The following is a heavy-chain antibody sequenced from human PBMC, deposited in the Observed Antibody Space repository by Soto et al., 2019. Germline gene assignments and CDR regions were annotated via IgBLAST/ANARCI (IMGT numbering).Heavy chain of an antibody. D-gene: IGHD3-22*01. CDR1: GYSFAVDW. Sequence: GECLKISCDGSGYSFAVDWITWVRQKPGKGLEWMGRIDPSDSQTYYSPSFRGHVTISVTKSITTVFLQWSSLRASDTAMYYCARQIYDSDTGPNFQYYFDSWGQGTPVTVSS. J-gene: IGHJ4*02. V-gene: IGHV5-10-1*01. CDR3: ARQIYDSDTGPNFQYYFDS. CDR2: IDPSDSQT.